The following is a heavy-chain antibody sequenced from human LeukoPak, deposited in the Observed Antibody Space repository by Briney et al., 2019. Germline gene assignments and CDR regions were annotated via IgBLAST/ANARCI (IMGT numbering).Heavy chain of an antibody. CDR3: AGGQGVGVYFDY. CDR2: IDPSDSYT. V-gene: IGHV5-10-1*01. CDR1: GYGFTSYW. Sequence: GESLKISCKGSGYGFTSYWISWVRQMPGKGLEWMGRIDPSDSYTNYSPSFQGHVTISADKSISTAYLQWSSLKASDTAMYYCAGGQGVGVYFDYWGQGTLVTVSS. J-gene: IGHJ4*02. D-gene: IGHD1-26*01.